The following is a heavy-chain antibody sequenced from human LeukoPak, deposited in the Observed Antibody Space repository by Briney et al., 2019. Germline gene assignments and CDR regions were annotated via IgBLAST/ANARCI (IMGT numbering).Heavy chain of an antibody. D-gene: IGHD3-3*01. CDR2: INPSAGRT. J-gene: IGHJ4*02. Sequence: GASVKVSCRASGYTFTSHYMHWVRQAPGQGLEWMGIINPSAGRTSYPQKFQGRVTMTRDTSTSTVYMELSSLRSEDTAVYYCAAPGASGFVGNFWSGPLDFWGQGTLVTVSS. V-gene: IGHV1-46*01. CDR1: GYTFTSHY. CDR3: AAPGASGFVGNFWSGPLDF.